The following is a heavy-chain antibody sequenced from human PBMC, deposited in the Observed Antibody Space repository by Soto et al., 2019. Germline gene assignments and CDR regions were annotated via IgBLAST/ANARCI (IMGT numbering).Heavy chain of an antibody. V-gene: IGHV1-69*01. J-gene: IGHJ6*02. CDR3: ARTHVGVVVAATFGMDV. Sequence: QVQLVQSGAEVKKPGSSVKVSCKASGGTFSSYAISWVRQAPGQGLEWMGGIIPIFGTANYAQKFQGRVTITAEESTSTAYMELSSLRSEDTAVYYCARTHVGVVVAATFGMDVWGQGTTVTVSS. D-gene: IGHD2-15*01. CDR1: GGTFSSYA. CDR2: IIPIFGTA.